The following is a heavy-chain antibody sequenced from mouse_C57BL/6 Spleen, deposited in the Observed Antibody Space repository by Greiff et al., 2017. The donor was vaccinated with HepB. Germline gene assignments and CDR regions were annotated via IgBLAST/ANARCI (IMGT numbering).Heavy chain of an antibody. Sequence: EVKLMESGGGLVKPGGSLKLSCAASGFTFSSYAMSWVRQTPEKRLEWVATISDGGSYTYYPDNVKGRFTISRDNAKNNLYLQMSHLKSEDTAMYYCARVPYSNYSYWGQGTTLTVSS. CDR2: ISDGGSYT. V-gene: IGHV5-4*03. CDR3: ARVPYSNYSY. D-gene: IGHD2-5*01. CDR1: GFTFSSYA. J-gene: IGHJ2*01.